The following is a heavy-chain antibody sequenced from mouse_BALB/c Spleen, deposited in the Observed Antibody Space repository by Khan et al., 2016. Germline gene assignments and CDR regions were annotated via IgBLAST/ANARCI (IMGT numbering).Heavy chain of an antibody. CDR3: ARGRRGYAMDY. V-gene: IGHV14-3*02. Sequence: EVQLQESGAELVKPGASVKLSCTASGFNIKDTYMHWVKQRPEQGLEWIGRIDPANGNTKYDTKFQGKATITADTSSNTAYLQLSSLTSEDTTVYYCARGRRGYAMDYWGQGTSVTVSS. CDR2: IDPANGNT. CDR1: GFNIKDTY. J-gene: IGHJ4*01.